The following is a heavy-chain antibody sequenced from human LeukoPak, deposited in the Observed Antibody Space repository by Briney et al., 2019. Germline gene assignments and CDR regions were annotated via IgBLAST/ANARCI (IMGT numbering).Heavy chain of an antibody. CDR1: GYTFTSYD. V-gene: IGHV1-8*01. CDR3: ARAGYSSSWYDFGGYYYYYYMDV. D-gene: IGHD6-13*01. J-gene: IGHJ6*03. CDR2: MNPNSGNT. Sequence: GASVKVSCKASGYTFTSYDIHWVRQATGQGLEWMGWMNPNSGNTGYAQKFQGRVTMTRNTSISTAYMELSSLRSEDTAVYYCARAGYSSSWYDFGGYYYYYYMDVWGKGTTVTVSS.